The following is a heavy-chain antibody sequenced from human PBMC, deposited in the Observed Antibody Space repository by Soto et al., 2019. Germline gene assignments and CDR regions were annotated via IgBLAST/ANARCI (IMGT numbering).Heavy chain of an antibody. CDR1: GFSLTDTRMG. CDR2: IISNDDK. D-gene: IGHD3-22*01. Sequence: GPTLVNPTETLTLTCSVSGFSLTDTRMGVSWIRQAPGKALEWLAHIISNDDKSYSTSLKSRLTISKDTSKSQVVLRMTNMDPVDTGRYYCARALFYSDSDGYYFEFDYWGPGTLVTVSS. J-gene: IGHJ4*02. CDR3: ARALFYSDSDGYYFEFDY. V-gene: IGHV2-26*01.